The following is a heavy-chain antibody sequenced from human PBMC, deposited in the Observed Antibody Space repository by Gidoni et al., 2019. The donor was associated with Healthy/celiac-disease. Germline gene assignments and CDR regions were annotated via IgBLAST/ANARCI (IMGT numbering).Heavy chain of an antibody. CDR1: GGTFSSYT. V-gene: IGHV1-69*02. J-gene: IGHJ5*02. CDR3: ARAGVVVTAYNWFDP. Sequence: QVQLVQSGAEVKKPGSSVKFSCKASGGTFSSYTISWVRQSPGQGLEWMGRIIPILGIANYAQKFQGRVTITADKSTSTAYMELSSLRSEDTAVYYCARAGVVVTAYNWFDPWGQGTLVTVSS. D-gene: IGHD2-21*02. CDR2: IIPILGIA.